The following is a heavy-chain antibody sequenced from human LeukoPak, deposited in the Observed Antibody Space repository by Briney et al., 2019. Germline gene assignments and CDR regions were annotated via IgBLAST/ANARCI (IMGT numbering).Heavy chain of an antibody. D-gene: IGHD3-9*01. CDR1: GFTFSSYA. Sequence: PGGSLRLSCAASGFTFSSYAMSWVRQAPGKGLEWVSAISGSGGSIYYADSVKGRFTISRDNSKNTLYLQMNSLRAEDTAVYYCAKKEAYDILTGNSRWGQGTLVTVSS. CDR2: ISGSGGSI. V-gene: IGHV3-23*01. CDR3: AKKEAYDILTGNSR. J-gene: IGHJ4*02.